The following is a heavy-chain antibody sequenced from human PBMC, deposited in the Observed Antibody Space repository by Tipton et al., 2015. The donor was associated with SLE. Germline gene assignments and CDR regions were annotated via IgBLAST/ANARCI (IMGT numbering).Heavy chain of an antibody. V-gene: IGHV3-30-3*01. Sequence: SLRLSCAASGFTFSSYAMSWVRQAPGKGLEWVAVISYDGSNKYYADSVKGRFTISRDNAKNSLYLQMNSLRAEDTAVYYCAREIGLIALDYWGQGTLVTVSS. J-gene: IGHJ4*02. D-gene: IGHD2/OR15-2a*01. CDR1: GFTFSSYA. CDR3: AREIGLIALDY. CDR2: ISYDGSNK.